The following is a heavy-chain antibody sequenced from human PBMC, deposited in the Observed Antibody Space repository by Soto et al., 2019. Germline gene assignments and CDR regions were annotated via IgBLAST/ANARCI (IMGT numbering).Heavy chain of an antibody. CDR1: GGSISSSNW. CDR3: ARELTGSSPNYYYYGMDV. Sequence: PSETLSLTCAVSGGSISSSNWWSWVRQPPGKGLEWIGEIYHSGSTNYNPSLKSRVTLSVDKSKNQFSLKLSSVTAADTAVYYCARELTGSSPNYYYYGMDVWGQGTTVTVSS. D-gene: IGHD1-26*01. J-gene: IGHJ6*02. V-gene: IGHV4-4*02. CDR2: IYHSGST.